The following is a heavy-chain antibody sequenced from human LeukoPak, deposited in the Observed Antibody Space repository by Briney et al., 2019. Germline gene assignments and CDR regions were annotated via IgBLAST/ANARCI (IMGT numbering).Heavy chain of an antibody. J-gene: IGHJ5*02. CDR3: ARDFTAYCSSTSCRNLGLNVWFDP. D-gene: IGHD2-2*01. Sequence: GASVKVSCKASGYTFTSYDINWVRQATGQGLEWMGWMNPNSGNTGYAQKFQGRVTMTRNTSISTAYMELSSLRSEDTAVYYCARDFTAYCSSTSCRNLGLNVWFDPWGQGTLVTVSS. V-gene: IGHV1-8*01. CDR1: GYTFTSYD. CDR2: MNPNSGNT.